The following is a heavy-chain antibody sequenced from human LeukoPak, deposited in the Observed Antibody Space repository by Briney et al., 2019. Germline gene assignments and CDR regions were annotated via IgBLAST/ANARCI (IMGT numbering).Heavy chain of an antibody. D-gene: IGHD5-18*01. Sequence: ASVKVSCKGSGYTFTTYYIHWVRQAPGQGLEWMGFIKSADGYTKYAQNFQGRVTMTADTSRNTVNMELSSLRSEDTAVYFCARVEGHTATVSDWGQGTLVTVSS. J-gene: IGHJ4*02. V-gene: IGHV1-46*01. CDR3: ARVEGHTATVSD. CDR1: GYTFTTYY. CDR2: IKSADGYT.